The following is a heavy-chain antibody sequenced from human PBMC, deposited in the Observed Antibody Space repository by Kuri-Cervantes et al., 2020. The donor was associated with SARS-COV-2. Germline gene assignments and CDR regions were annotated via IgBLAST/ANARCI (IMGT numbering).Heavy chain of an antibody. Sequence: ASVKVSCKASGYTLTELSMHWVRQAPGKGLEWMGGFDPEDGETIYAQKFQGRVTMTEDTSTDTAYMELSSLRSEDTAVYYCATGEGYAPRSPPTDWGQGTLVTVSS. V-gene: IGHV1-24*01. D-gene: IGHD3-16*01. J-gene: IGHJ4*02. CDR1: GYTLTELS. CDR2: FDPEDGET. CDR3: ATGEGYAPRSPPTD.